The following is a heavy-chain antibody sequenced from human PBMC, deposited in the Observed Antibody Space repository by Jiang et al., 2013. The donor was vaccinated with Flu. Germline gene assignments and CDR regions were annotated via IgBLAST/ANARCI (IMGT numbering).Heavy chain of an antibody. D-gene: IGHD2-15*01. CDR3: ARVSEWYIVVVVAATSSFDY. CDR1: GYTFTGYY. Sequence: VKVSCKASGYTFTGYYMHWVRQAPGQGLEWMGRINPNSGGTNYAQKFQGRVTMTRDTSISTAYMELSRLRSDDTAVYYCARVSEWYIVVVVAATSSFDYWGQGTLVTVSS. CDR2: INPNSGGT. V-gene: IGHV1-2*06. J-gene: IGHJ4*02.